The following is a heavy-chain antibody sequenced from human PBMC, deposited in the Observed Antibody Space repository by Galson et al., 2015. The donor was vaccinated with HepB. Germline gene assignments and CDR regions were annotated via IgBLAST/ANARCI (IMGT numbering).Heavy chain of an antibody. CDR2: ISSSSSTI. D-gene: IGHD2-15*01. J-gene: IGHJ5*02. CDR1: GFTFSSYS. V-gene: IGHV3-48*01. Sequence: SLRLSCAASGFTFSSYSMNWVRQAPGKGLEWASYISSSSSTIYYADSVKGRFTISRDNAKNSLYLQMNSLRAEDTAVYYCARDVGYCSGGSCYPEGGWFDPWGQGTLVTVSS. CDR3: ARDVGYCSGGSCYPEGGWFDP.